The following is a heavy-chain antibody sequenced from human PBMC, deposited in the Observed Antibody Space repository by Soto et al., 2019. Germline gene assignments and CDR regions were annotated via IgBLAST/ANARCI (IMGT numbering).Heavy chain of an antibody. D-gene: IGHD3-22*01. CDR3: AGGGSIVVATRRLMDV. CDR2: INYNGNT. V-gene: IGHV4-59*08. J-gene: IGHJ6*03. CDR1: GASISSHY. Sequence: SETLSLTCTVSGASISSHYRSWIRQAPGKGLEWIANINYNGNTNYNPSLKSRVTISVDTSKNQFSLTVISVTAADTAVYYCAGGGSIVVATRRLMDVWGRGTTVTVSS.